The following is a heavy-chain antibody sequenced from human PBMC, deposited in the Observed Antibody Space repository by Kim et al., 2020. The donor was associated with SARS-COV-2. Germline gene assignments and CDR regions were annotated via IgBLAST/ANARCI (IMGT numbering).Heavy chain of an antibody. D-gene: IGHD2-2*01. CDR1: GFIFSSYE. Sequence: GGSLRLSCVTSGFIFSSYEMNWVRQAPGKGLEWISYISSNGYTKYYADSVKGRFTISRDNAKNSLKLQMNSLRAEDTAVYYCAALLNCSGASCYRDYYM. V-gene: IGHV3-48*03. CDR2: ISSNGYTK. J-gene: IGHJ6*03. CDR3: AALLNCSGASCYRDYYM.